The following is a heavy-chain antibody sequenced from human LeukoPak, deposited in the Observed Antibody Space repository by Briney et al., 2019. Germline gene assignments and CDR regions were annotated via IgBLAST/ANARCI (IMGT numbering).Heavy chain of an antibody. D-gene: IGHD3-22*01. V-gene: IGHV1-8*03. J-gene: IGHJ4*02. CDR1: GYTFTSYD. Sequence: ASVKVSCKASGYTFTSYDINWVRQATGQGLEWLGWMNPNSGNTGYAQKFQGRVTITRNTSISTAYMELSSLRSEDTAVYYCATLPYYYDSSGSYYFDYWGQGTLVTVSS. CDR3: ATLPYYYDSSGSYYFDY. CDR2: MNPNSGNT.